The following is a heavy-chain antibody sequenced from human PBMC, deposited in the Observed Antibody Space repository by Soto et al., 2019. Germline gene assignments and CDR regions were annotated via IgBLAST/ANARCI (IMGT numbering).Heavy chain of an antibody. V-gene: IGHV3-11*01. CDR1: GFTFSDYH. CDR2: ISSSGSIM. J-gene: IGHJ6*03. Sequence: QVQLVESGGGLVKPGGSLRLSCAASGFTFSDYHMSWIRQAPGKGLEWVSDISSSGSIMYYTDSVKGRFTISRDNAKNSLYLQMNSQRAEDTAVYYCARTPDGGYFYYYYMDVWGKGTTVTVSS. D-gene: IGHD4-17*01. CDR3: ARTPDGGYFYYYYMDV.